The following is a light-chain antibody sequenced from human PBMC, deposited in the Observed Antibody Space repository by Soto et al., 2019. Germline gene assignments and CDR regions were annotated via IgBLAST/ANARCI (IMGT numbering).Light chain of an antibody. V-gene: IGKV3-20*01. CDR2: GAS. CDR3: QQYGNSPTWT. Sequence: EIVLTQSPGTLSLSPGERATLSCWASQSISSNYLAWYQQKPGQAPRLLIYGASSRATDIPDRFSGSGSGTDFTLTIRRLEPEDFAVYYCQQYGNSPTWTFGQGTKVDIK. CDR1: QSISSNY. J-gene: IGKJ1*01.